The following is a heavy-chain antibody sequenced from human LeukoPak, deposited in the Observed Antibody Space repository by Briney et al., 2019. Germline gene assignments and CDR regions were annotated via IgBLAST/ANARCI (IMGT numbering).Heavy chain of an antibody. CDR2: INHSGST. J-gene: IGHJ3*02. V-gene: IGHV4-34*01. Sequence: SETLSLTCAVYGGSFSGYYWSWIRQPPGKGLEWIGEINHSGSTNYNPSLKSRVTISVDTSKNQFSLKLSSVTAADTAVYYCARVPPKYYYGSGPQGRGAFDIWGQGTMVTVSS. CDR1: GGSFSGYY. CDR3: ARVPPKYYYGSGPQGRGAFDI. D-gene: IGHD3-10*01.